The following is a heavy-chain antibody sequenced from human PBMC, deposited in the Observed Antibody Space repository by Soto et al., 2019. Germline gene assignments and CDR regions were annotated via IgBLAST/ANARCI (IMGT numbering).Heavy chain of an antibody. V-gene: IGHV3-30-3*01. Sequence: QVQLVESGGGVVQPGRSLRLSCAASGFTFSNYAMHWVRQAPGKGLEWVAVISSDGSNNYYADSVKGRFTISRDNSKNTLFLKMSSGRVGDTVVYYWGRFRGCGGGTSSSYLDYGAQGALAPVSP. CDR2: ISSDGSNN. J-gene: IGHJ4*02. CDR1: GFTFSNYA. CDR3: GRFRGCGGGTSSSYLDY. D-gene: IGHD2-15*01.